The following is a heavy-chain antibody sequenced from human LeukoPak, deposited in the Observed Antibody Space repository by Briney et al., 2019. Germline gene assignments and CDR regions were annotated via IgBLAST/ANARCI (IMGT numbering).Heavy chain of an antibody. Sequence: GESLKISCKGSGYSFTSYWIGWVRQVPGKGLEWMGIIYPGDSDTRYSPSFQGQVTISVDKSISTAYLQRSSLKASDTAMYYCARSPQGSSFDYWGQGTLVTVSS. V-gene: IGHV5-51*01. CDR1: GYSFTSYW. J-gene: IGHJ4*02. CDR3: ARSPQGSSFDY. D-gene: IGHD6-13*01. CDR2: IYPGDSDT.